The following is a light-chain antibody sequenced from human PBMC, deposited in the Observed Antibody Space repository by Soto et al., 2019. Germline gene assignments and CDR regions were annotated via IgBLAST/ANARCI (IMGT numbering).Light chain of an antibody. CDR2: DVS. Sequence: QSVLTQPASVSGSPGQSSTISCTGTTSDVGGYNYVSWHQQHPGKAPKLMIYDVSNRPSGVSNRFSGSKPGNTASLTISGLQAEDEADYYCSSYTSSSTLGVFGTGTKVTVL. CDR3: SSYTSSSTLGV. V-gene: IGLV2-14*01. CDR1: TSDVGGYNY. J-gene: IGLJ1*01.